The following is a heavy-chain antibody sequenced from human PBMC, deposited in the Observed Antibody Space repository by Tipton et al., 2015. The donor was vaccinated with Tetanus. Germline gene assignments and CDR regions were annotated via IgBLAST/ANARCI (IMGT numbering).Heavy chain of an antibody. Sequence: LRLSCTVSGGSISSSNYYWGWIRQPPGKGLEWIGRIYYSGSTSYNPSLKSRVTISVDTSKNQFSLERNSVTAADTAVYYCARRGGDFLTGYYDSWGQRTLVTVSS. J-gene: IGHJ4*02. CDR3: ARRGGDFLTGYYDS. CDR1: GGSISSSNYY. V-gene: IGHV4-39*01. CDR2: IYYSGST. D-gene: IGHD3-9*01.